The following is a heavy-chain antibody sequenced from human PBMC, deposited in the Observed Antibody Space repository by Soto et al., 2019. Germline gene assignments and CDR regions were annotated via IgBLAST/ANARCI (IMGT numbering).Heavy chain of an antibody. V-gene: IGHV3-64*01. Sequence: EAQLVESGGGLVQPGGSLRLSCAASGFTFSNYEMHWVRQAPGKGLEYVSGISNNGAHTDYAKSVKGRFTISRDNSENTLYLQMGGLRAEDMALYYCARRGYGRWHNVYMDVWGKGTTVTVSS. CDR3: ARRGYGRWHNVYMDV. CDR1: GFTFSNYE. J-gene: IGHJ6*03. D-gene: IGHD2-15*01. CDR2: ISNNGAHT.